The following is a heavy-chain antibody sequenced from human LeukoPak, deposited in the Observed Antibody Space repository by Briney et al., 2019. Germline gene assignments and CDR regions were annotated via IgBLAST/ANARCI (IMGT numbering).Heavy chain of an antibody. V-gene: IGHV3-21*04. CDR2: ISSSSYSI. D-gene: IGHD5-12*01. Sequence: PGGSLRLSCAASGFTFSSYSVNWVRQAPGKGLEWVSSISSSSYSIYYADSVRGRFTVSRDNSKNTLYLQLNSLRADDTAIYYCTRDLGWLHYEDWGQGTLVTVSS. CDR1: GFTFSSYS. CDR3: TRDLGWLHYED. J-gene: IGHJ4*02.